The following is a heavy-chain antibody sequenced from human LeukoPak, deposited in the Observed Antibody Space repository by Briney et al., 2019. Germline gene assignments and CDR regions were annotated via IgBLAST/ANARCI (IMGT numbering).Heavy chain of an antibody. Sequence: GGSLRLSCAASGFTFSSYWMSWVRQAPGKGLEWVANIKQDGSEKYYVDSVKGRFTISRDNAKDSLYLQMSSLRAEDTAVYYCGRDTYDGSVYYAHLDYWAQGTLVTVSS. CDR1: GFTFSSYW. J-gene: IGHJ4*02. D-gene: IGHD3-22*01. CDR3: GRDTYDGSVYYAHLDY. CDR2: IKQDGSEK. V-gene: IGHV3-7*01.